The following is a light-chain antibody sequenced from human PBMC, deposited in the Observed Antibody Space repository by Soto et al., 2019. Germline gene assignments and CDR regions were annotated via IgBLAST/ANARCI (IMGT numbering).Light chain of an antibody. V-gene: IGLV1-40*01. Sequence: QSVLTQPPSVSGAPGQRVTFSCTGSSSNLGAGYDVHWYRQLPGTAPQLLIYGNTKRPSGVPDRFSGSKSGTSASLAITGLQADDEANYYCQSYDRGQSVVFGGGTKLTVL. CDR3: QSYDRGQSVV. J-gene: IGLJ2*01. CDR1: SSNLGAGYD. CDR2: GNT.